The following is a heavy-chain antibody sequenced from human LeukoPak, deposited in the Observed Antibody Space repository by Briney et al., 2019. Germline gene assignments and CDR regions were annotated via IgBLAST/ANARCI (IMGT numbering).Heavy chain of an antibody. CDR2: IYTSGTT. CDR3: ARLLESTTFDY. Sequence: SETLSLTCSASGGSFTSYYWSWIRQPPGKGLEWIGYIYTSGTTNYNPSLKSRVTISVDTSKNQFSLKVRSVTAADTAVYYCARLLESTTFDYWGQGALVTVSS. V-gene: IGHV4-4*09. D-gene: IGHD1-1*01. J-gene: IGHJ4*02. CDR1: GGSFTSYY.